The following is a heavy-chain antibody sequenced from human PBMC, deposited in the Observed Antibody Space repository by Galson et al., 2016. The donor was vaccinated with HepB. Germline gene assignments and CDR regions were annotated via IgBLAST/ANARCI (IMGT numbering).Heavy chain of an antibody. V-gene: IGHV1-18*01. CDR1: GYTFTGYG. CDR3: AGNERLLPYSYPGTDV. Sequence: SVKVSCKASGYTFTGYGIYWVRQAPGQGLEWVAWISPYSRDTNYARNFKGRVTITTDTSTRTLYMEVRSLRSDDTAVYSCAGNERLLPYSYPGTDVWGQGTTVTVSS. CDR2: ISPYSRDT. J-gene: IGHJ6*02. D-gene: IGHD3-22*01.